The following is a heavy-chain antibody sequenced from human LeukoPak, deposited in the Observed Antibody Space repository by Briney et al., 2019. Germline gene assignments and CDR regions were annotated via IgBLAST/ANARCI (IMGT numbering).Heavy chain of an antibody. CDR1: GFTFSSYS. D-gene: IGHD5-24*01. Sequence: PGGSLRLSCAASGFTFSSYSMNWVRQAPGKGLEWVSSISSSSSYIYYADSVKGRFTIFRDNAKNSLYLQMNSLRAEDTALYYCAKVEMAVISNPNAFDIWGQGTMVTVSS. CDR2: ISSSSSYI. CDR3: AKVEMAVISNPNAFDI. J-gene: IGHJ3*02. V-gene: IGHV3-21*04.